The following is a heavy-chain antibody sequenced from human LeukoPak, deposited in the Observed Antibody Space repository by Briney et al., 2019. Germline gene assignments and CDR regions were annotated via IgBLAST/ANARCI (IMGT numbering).Heavy chain of an antibody. CDR2: INPKSGGT. V-gene: IGHV1-2*02. CDR3: ATSRYGSGSYYPIDY. D-gene: IGHD3-10*01. Sequence: GASVKVSCKASGYIFTDYYMHWVRRAPGQGLEWMGWINPKSGGTNSAQKFQGRVTMTRDTSISTTYMELSRLTSDDTAVYYCATSRYGSGSYYPIDYWGQGTLVTVSS. J-gene: IGHJ4*02. CDR1: GYIFTDYY.